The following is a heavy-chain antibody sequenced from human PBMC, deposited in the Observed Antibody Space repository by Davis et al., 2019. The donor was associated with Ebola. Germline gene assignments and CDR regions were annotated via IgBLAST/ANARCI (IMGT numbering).Heavy chain of an antibody. D-gene: IGHD3-10*01. CDR2: IYYSGST. Sequence: SETLSLTCAVYGGSFSGYYWSWIRQHPGKGLEWIGYIYYSGSTYYNPSLKSRVTISVDTSKNQFSLKLSSVTAADTAVYYCAREARYGSGSYYIYWYYGMDVWGKGTTVTVSS. CDR3: AREARYGSGSYYIYWYYGMDV. CDR1: GGSFSGYY. V-gene: IGHV4-31*11. J-gene: IGHJ6*04.